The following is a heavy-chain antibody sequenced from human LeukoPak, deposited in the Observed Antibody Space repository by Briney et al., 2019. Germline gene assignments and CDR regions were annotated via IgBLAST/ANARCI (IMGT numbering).Heavy chain of an antibody. V-gene: IGHV1-69*13. D-gene: IGHD3-3*01. CDR2: IIPIFGTA. J-gene: IGHJ3*02. Sequence: SVKVSCKASGGAFSSYAISWVRQAPGQGLEWMGGIIPIFGTANYAQKFQGRVTITADESTSTAYMELSSLRSEDTAVYYCARPLEEFGVVVAFDIWGQGTMVTVSS. CDR1: GGAFSSYA. CDR3: ARPLEEFGVVVAFDI.